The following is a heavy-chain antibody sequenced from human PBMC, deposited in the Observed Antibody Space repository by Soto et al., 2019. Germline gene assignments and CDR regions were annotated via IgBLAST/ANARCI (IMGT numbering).Heavy chain of an antibody. D-gene: IGHD3-10*01. Sequence: ASVKVSCKASGDTFTTYDINWVRQATGHGLEWMGWINPNSGNIGYAQRFQGRVTMTRDTAIRTAYMEVSSLRSDDTAVYYCARGRASGSYYLLDYWGQGXLVTVSS. CDR1: GDTFTTYD. V-gene: IGHV1-8*01. J-gene: IGHJ4*02. CDR3: ARGRASGSYYLLDY. CDR2: INPNSGNI.